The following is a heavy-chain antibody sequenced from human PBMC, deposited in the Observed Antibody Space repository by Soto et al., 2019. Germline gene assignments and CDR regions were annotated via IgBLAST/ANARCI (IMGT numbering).Heavy chain of an antibody. CDR2: ISKSGGNT. CDR1: GFSFSSYA. Sequence: EVPLLESGGGLVQPGGSLRLSCEASGFSFSSYAMSWVRQAPGKGLEWVSAISKSGGNTYYADSVKGRFTISRDNSKNTLYLQMNSLRVEDTALYYCARMIVVVSNPFDYWGQGALVTVSS. V-gene: IGHV3-23*01. J-gene: IGHJ4*02. CDR3: ARMIVVVSNPFDY. D-gene: IGHD3-22*01.